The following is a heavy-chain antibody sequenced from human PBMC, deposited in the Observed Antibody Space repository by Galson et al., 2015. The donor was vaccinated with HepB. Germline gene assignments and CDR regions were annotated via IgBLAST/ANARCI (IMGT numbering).Heavy chain of an antibody. V-gene: IGHV3-53*01. Sequence: SLRLSCVASGFTVSSNYMSWVRQAPGKGLEWVPIIYSGGRAYYADSVKGRFTISRDSSKNTLFLQMKSLRVEDTALYYCAGSIVGATYNYGLDVWGQGTTVTVSS. CDR1: GFTVSSNY. J-gene: IGHJ6*02. CDR3: AGSIVGATYNYGLDV. D-gene: IGHD1-26*01. CDR2: IYSGGRA.